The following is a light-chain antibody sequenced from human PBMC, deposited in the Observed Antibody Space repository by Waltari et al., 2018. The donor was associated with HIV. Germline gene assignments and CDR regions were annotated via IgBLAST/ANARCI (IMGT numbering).Light chain of an antibody. Sequence: QSALNQPRSVSGSPGQSVTISCTGSSSDVGAYDYVSWYQQYPGKAPKVILYGVTKRPSGIPDRVSGSKSGSTASLTISGPQAEDEADYYCSSYAGRYTVIVGGGTKLTVL. CDR2: GVT. V-gene: IGLV2-11*01. J-gene: IGLJ2*01. CDR3: SSYAGRYTVI. CDR1: SSDVGAYDY.